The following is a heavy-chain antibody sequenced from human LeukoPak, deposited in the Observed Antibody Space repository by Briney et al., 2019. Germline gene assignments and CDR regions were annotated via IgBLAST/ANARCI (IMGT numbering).Heavy chain of an antibody. V-gene: IGHV3-30-3*01. CDR3: ARVYYDGSGGAFDI. Sequence: GGSLRLSCAASGFTFSSYAMHWVRQAPGKGLEWVAVIPYDGSSKYYADSVKGRFTISRDNSKNMLYLQMSSLRAEDRAVYYCARVYYDGSGGAFDIWGQGTMVTVS. D-gene: IGHD3-22*01. CDR1: GFTFSSYA. J-gene: IGHJ3*02. CDR2: IPYDGSSK.